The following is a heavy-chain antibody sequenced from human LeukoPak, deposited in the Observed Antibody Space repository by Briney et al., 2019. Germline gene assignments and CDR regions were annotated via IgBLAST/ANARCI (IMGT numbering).Heavy chain of an antibody. CDR1: GFTFSSSA. Sequence: GGSLRLSCAASGFTFSSSATSWVRQAPGKGREWVSAFSGSGGSTYYADSVKGRFTISRDNSKNTLYLQMNSLRAEDTAVYYCSKGKRYYGSGSPEVYFDYWGQGTLVTVSS. V-gene: IGHV3-23*01. J-gene: IGHJ4*02. CDR2: FSGSGGST. CDR3: SKGKRYYGSGSPEVYFDY. D-gene: IGHD3-10*01.